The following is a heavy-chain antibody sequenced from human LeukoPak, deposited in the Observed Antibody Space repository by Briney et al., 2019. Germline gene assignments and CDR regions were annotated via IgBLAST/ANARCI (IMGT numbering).Heavy chain of an antibody. J-gene: IGHJ3*02. CDR2: ISGSGGST. CDR1: GYPFSTYG. V-gene: IGHV3-23*01. CDR3: AKCGAASRTTCQESAFDM. Sequence: GGSLRLSCTASGYPFSTYGMTWVRQAPGKGLEWVSAISGSGGSTYYADSVKGRFTISRDNAKNSLYLQMNSLRADDTAVYYCAKCGAASRTTCQESAFDMWGQGTMVTVSS. D-gene: IGHD1-14*01.